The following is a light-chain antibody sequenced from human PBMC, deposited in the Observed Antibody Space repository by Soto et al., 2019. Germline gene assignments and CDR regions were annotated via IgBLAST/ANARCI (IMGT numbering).Light chain of an antibody. V-gene: IGKV4-1*01. J-gene: IGKJ3*01. Sequence: DIVMTQSPDSLAVSLGERATINCKSSQSVLYSSNNKNYLAWYQQKPGQPPKLLFYWASTRESGVPDRFSGSGSGTDFTLTISSLQAEDVAVYYCQQYYSTRSITFGPGTKVDIK. CDR2: WAS. CDR1: QSVLYSSNNKNY. CDR3: QQYYSTRSIT.